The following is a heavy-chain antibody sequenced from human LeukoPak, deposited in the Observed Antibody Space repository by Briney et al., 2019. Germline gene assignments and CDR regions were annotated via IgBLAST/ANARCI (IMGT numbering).Heavy chain of an antibody. CDR3: AKAIHPYSKSWSYCFDY. CDR1: GFTFTNYG. CDR2: ISYDGGNK. Sequence: PGRSLRLSCAASGFTFTNYGMHWVRQAPGKGLEWGAIISYDGGNKYYADSVKGRYTISRDNSKNTLYLQRNSLRAEDTAVYYRAKAIHPYSKSWSYCFDYWGQGTVVTVSS. V-gene: IGHV3-30*18. D-gene: IGHD6-13*01. J-gene: IGHJ4*02.